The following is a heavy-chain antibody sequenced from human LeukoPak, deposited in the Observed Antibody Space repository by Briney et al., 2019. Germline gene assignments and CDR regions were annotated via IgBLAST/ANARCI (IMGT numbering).Heavy chain of an antibody. CDR2: IKQDGSEK. Sequence: GGSLRLSCAASGFTFSSYWMSWVRQAPGKGLEWVANIKQDGSEKYYVDSVKGRFTISRDNAKNSLYLQMGSLRAEDMAVYYCARWALDDYYDSSGYYSQYYFDYWGQGTLVTVSS. CDR3: ARWALDDYYDSSGYYSQYYFDY. CDR1: GFTFSSYW. D-gene: IGHD3-22*01. V-gene: IGHV3-7*01. J-gene: IGHJ4*02.